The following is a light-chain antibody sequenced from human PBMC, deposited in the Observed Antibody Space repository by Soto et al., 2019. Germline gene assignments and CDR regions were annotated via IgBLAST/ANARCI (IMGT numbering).Light chain of an antibody. CDR3: CSYAGSYSFV. J-gene: IGLJ1*01. CDR2: DVS. V-gene: IGLV2-11*01. CDR1: SSDVGTFDY. Sequence: QSALTQPRSVSGSPGQSVTISCTGTSSDVGTFDYVSWYQQHPGKAPKLMIYDVSKRPSGVPDRFSGSKSGNTASLTVSGLQADDDSVYYCCSYAGSYSFVFGSGTKVTVL.